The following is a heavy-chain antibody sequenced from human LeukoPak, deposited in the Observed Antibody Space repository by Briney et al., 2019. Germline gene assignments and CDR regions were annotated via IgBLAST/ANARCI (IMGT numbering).Heavy chain of an antibody. CDR1: GDSVSRNSAA. V-gene: IGHV6-1*01. CDR3: AREGVEKAAQYYYYHYMDV. Sequence: SQTLSLTCAISGDSVSRNSAAWNWIRQSPSRGLEWLGRTYYRSKWYNDYAVSVKSRITINPDTSKNQFSLQLNSVTPEDTAVYYCAREGVEKAAQYYYYHYMDVWGKGTTVTVSS. D-gene: IGHD5-24*01. J-gene: IGHJ6*03. CDR2: TYYRSKWYN.